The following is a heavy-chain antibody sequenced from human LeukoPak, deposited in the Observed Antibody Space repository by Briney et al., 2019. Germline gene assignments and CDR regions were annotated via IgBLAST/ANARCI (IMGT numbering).Heavy chain of an antibody. Sequence: ASVKVSCKASGYTFTSYDIEWVRQATGQAPEWMGWMNPNNGKIGYAQKFQGRVTMTRDTSISTAYMELSSLRSEDTAVYYCARYGYSDHDAFDIWGQGTMVTVSS. CDR1: GYTFTSYD. CDR2: MNPNNGKI. J-gene: IGHJ3*02. CDR3: ARYGYSDHDAFDI. V-gene: IGHV1-8*01. D-gene: IGHD5-24*01.